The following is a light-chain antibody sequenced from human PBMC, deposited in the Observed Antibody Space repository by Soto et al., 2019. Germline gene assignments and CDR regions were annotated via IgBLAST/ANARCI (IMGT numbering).Light chain of an antibody. Sequence: DIQMTQSPSSLSASVGDRVTITCRSSQGISNYLAWYQQKPGTVPKLLIYAASTLQTGVHSRLSGGGSGTDFTLTIRSLQPEDVATYYCQKYNSSQWTFGQGTKVDIK. CDR2: AAS. CDR3: QKYNSSQWT. CDR1: QGISNY. J-gene: IGKJ1*01. V-gene: IGKV1-27*01.